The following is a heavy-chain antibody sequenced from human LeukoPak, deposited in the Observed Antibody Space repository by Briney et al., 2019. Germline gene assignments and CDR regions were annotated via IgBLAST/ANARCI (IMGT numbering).Heavy chain of an antibody. CDR3: ARGHFDITGTTGY. V-gene: IGHV3-21*01. J-gene: IGHJ4*02. CDR2: ISSSSSYI. D-gene: IGHD1-7*01. CDR1: GFTFSSYS. Sequence: GGSLRLSCAASGFTFSSYSMNWVRQAPGKGLEWVSSISSSSSYIYYADSVKGRFTISRDNAKNSLYLQMNSLRAEDTAVYYCARGHFDITGTTGYWGQGTLVTVSS.